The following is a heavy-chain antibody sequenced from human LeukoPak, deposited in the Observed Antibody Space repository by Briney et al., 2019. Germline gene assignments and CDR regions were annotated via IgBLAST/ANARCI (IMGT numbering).Heavy chain of an antibody. CDR1: GYTFTSYD. J-gene: IGHJ5*02. D-gene: IGHD3-10*01. CDR3: ARGRRAYYGSGSYLTFDP. CDR2: MNPNSGNT. V-gene: IGHV1-8*03. Sequence: ASVKVSCKASGYTFTSYDINWVRQATGQGLEWMGWMNPNSGNTGYAQKFQGRVTITRNTSISTAYMELSSLRSEDTAVYYCARGRRAYYGSGSYLTFDPWGQGTLVTVSS.